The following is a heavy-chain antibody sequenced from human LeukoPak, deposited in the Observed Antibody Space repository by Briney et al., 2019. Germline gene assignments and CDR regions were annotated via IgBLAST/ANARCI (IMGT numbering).Heavy chain of an antibody. V-gene: IGHV3-48*03. Sequence: PGGSLRLSCAASGFTFSTYEMNWVRQSPGKGLEWVSYISSSASTIYYADSVKGRFTISRDNAKSTLYLQMKSLRAEDTAVYYCARRGGYGYFTIDYWGQGTLVTVSS. J-gene: IGHJ4*02. CDR1: GFTFSTYE. D-gene: IGHD5-18*01. CDR2: ISSSASTI. CDR3: ARRGGYGYFTIDY.